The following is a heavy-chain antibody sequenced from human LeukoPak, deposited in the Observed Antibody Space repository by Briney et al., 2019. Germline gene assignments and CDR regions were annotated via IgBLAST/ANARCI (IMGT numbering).Heavy chain of an antibody. CDR1: GGSISSGGYY. Sequence: SETLSLTCTVSGGSISSGGYYWSWIRQHPGKGLEWIGYIYYSGSTYYNPSLKSRVTISVDTSKNQFSLKLSSVTAADTAVYYCAGGSMVRGVISWFDPWGQGTLVTVSS. D-gene: IGHD3-10*01. J-gene: IGHJ5*02. CDR3: AGGSMVRGVISWFDP. CDR2: IYYSGST. V-gene: IGHV4-31*03.